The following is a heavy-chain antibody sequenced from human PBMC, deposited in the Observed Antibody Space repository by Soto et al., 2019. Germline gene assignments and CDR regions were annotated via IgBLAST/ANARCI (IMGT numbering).Heavy chain of an antibody. CDR2: IIPIFGTA. D-gene: IGHD3-22*01. V-gene: IGHV1-69*01. CDR1: GGTFSSYA. J-gene: IGHJ4*02. CDR3: ARDAGYYYDSSGYPGRGYYFDY. Sequence: QVQLLQSGAEVKKPGSSVKVSCKASGGTFSSYAISWVRQAPGQGLEWMGGIIPIFGTANYAQKFQGRVTITADESTSTAYMELSSLRSEDTAVYYCARDAGYYYDSSGYPGRGYYFDYWGQGTLVTVSS.